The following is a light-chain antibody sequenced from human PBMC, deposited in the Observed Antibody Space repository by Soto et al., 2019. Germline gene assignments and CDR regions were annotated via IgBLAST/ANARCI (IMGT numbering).Light chain of an antibody. CDR1: SSDVGGYDY. J-gene: IGLJ1*01. V-gene: IGLV2-14*01. CDR2: EVT. CDR3: SSYTGSITLYV. Sequence: QSVLTQPASVSGSPGQSITISCTGTSSDVGGYDYVSWYQQYPGKAPKLIIYEVTNRPSGVSTRFSGSKSGNTASLTISGLQAEDEADYYCSSYTGSITLYVFGTGTKGTVL.